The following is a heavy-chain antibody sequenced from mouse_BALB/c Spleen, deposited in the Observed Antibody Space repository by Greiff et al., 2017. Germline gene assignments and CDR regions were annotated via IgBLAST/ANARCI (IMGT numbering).Heavy chain of an antibody. Sequence: VQLQQSGPGLVAPSQSLSITCTVSGFSLTSYDISWIRQPPGKGLEWLGVIWTGGGTNYNSAFMSRLSISKDNSKSQVFLKMNSLQTDDTAIYYCVRDRGDGIFDYWGQGTTLTVSS. V-gene: IGHV2-9-2*01. CDR2: IWTGGGT. J-gene: IGHJ2*01. CDR1: GFSLTSYD. D-gene: IGHD1-2*01. CDR3: VRDRGDGIFDY.